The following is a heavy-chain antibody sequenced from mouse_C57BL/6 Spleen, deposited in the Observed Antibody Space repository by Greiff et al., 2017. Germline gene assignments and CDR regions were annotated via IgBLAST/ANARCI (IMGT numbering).Heavy chain of an antibody. CDR3: ASSYYVPCAY. V-gene: IGHV1-52*01. J-gene: IGHJ3*01. D-gene: IGHD2-12*01. CDR2: IDPADSET. Sequence: QVQLQQPGAELVRPGSSVKLSCKASGYTFTSYWMPWVKQRPIQGLEWIGNIDPADSETHYNQKFKGKATLTVDKSSSTAYMQLSSLTSEDSAVYYCASSYYVPCAYWGQGTLVTVSA. CDR1: GYTFTSYW.